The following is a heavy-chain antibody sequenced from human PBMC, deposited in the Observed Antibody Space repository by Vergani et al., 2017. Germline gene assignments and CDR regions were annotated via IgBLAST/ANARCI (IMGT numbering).Heavy chain of an antibody. D-gene: IGHD3-9*01. Sequence: EVQLVESGGGLVQPGRSLRLSCAASGFTFDDYAMHWVRQAPGKGLEWVSGISWNSGSIGYADSVKGRFTISRDNAKNSLYLQMNSLRAEDTALYYCAKDLDDILTGPFDYWGQGTLVTVSS. V-gene: IGHV3-9*01. CDR3: AKDLDDILTGPFDY. CDR2: ISWNSGSI. CDR1: GFTFDDYA. J-gene: IGHJ4*02.